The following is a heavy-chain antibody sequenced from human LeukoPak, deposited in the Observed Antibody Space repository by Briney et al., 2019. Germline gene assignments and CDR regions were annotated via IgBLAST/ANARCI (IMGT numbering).Heavy chain of an antibody. D-gene: IGHD3-22*01. CDR2: IYYSGSA. V-gene: IGHV4-39*01. CDR1: GGSIGSSSYY. J-gene: IGHJ1*01. CDR3: GRTGYHYDSSGYHRAEYFPH. Sequence: SETLSLTCTVSGGSIGSSSYYWGWIRQSPGKGLDWIGNIYYSGSAYYNPSLKSRVTISVDTSKNQFSLKLRSVTAADTAVYYCGRTGYHYDSSGYHRAEYFPHWGQGALVTVSS.